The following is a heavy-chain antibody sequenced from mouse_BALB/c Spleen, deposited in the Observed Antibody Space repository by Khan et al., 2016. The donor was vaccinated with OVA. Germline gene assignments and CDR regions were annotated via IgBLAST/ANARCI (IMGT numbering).Heavy chain of an antibody. J-gene: IGHJ2*01. CDR3: ARRGLRWDCDY. D-gene: IGHD1-1*01. CDR1: GYTFINYW. CDR2: INPSTGYT. Sequence: QIQLVQSGAELAKPGASVKMSCKASGYTFINYWILWVKQRPGQGLEWIGYINPSTGYTEYNQNFKDKATLTADKSSSTAYMQLSSLTSEDSAVYYCARRGLRWDCDYWGQGTTLTGSS. V-gene: IGHV1-7*01.